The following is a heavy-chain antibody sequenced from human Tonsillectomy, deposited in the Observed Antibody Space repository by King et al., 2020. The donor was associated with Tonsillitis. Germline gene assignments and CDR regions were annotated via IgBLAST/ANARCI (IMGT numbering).Heavy chain of an antibody. J-gene: IGHJ4*02. CDR2: IYYSGST. Sequence: QLQESGPGLVKPSETLSLTCTVSGGSISSSSYYWGWIRQPPGKRLEWIGSIYYSGSTYYNPSLKSRVTISVDTSKNQFSLKLSSVTAADTAVYYCARIVVVFDYWGKGTLVTVSS. CDR1: GGSISSSSYY. V-gene: IGHV4-39*01. CDR3: ARIVVVFDY. D-gene: IGHD1-26*01.